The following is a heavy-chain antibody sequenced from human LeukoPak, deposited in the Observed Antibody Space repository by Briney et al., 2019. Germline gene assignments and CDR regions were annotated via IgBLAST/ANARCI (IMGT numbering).Heavy chain of an antibody. J-gene: IGHJ4*02. D-gene: IGHD7-27*01. CDR1: GFTFSSYA. V-gene: IGHV3-23*01. Sequence: GGSLRLSCAASGFTFSSYAMSWVRQAPGKGLEWVSAISGSGGSTYYADSVKGRSAISRDTSKNTLYLQMNSLRAEDTAVYYCAKDRPLNWGYYFDYWGQGTLVTVSS. CDR3: AKDRPLNWGYYFDY. CDR2: ISGSGGST.